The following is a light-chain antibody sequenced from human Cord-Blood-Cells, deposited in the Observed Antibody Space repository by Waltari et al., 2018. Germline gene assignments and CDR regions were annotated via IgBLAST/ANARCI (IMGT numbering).Light chain of an antibody. CDR1: QSISSY. J-gene: IGKJ3*01. CDR3: QQSYSTPFT. Sequence: TQSPSSLSASVGDRVTITCRASQSISSYLNWYQQKPGKAPKLLIYAASSLQSGVPSRFSGSGSGTDFTLTISSLQPEDFATYYCQQSYSTPFTFGPGTKVD. CDR2: AAS. V-gene: IGKV1-39*01.